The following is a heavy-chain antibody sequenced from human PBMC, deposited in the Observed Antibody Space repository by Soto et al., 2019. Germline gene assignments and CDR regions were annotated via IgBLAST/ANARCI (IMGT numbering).Heavy chain of an antibody. CDR1: GGSFSGYY. V-gene: IGHV4-34*01. CDR3: ARNVYYYIDY. D-gene: IGHD2-8*01. J-gene: IGHJ4*02. CDR2: INHSGST. Sequence: SETLSLTCAVYGGSFSGYYWSWIRQPPGKGLEWIGEINHSGSTNYNPSLKSRVTISVDTSKNQLSLTLNSVTAADTAVYYCARNVYYYIDYWGQGTLVTVSS.